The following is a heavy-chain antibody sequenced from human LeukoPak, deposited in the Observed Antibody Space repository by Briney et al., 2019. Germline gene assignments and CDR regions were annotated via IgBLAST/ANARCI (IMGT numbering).Heavy chain of an antibody. D-gene: IGHD1-26*01. Sequence: ASVKVSCKASGYTFTGYYMHWVRQAPGHGLEWMGWINPNSGGTNYAQKFQGRVTMPRDTSISTAYMELNRLRSDDTAVYYCLVDGSYSFDFWGQGTLVTVSS. V-gene: IGHV1-2*02. J-gene: IGHJ4*02. CDR2: INPNSGGT. CDR1: GYTFTGYY. CDR3: LVDGSYSFDF.